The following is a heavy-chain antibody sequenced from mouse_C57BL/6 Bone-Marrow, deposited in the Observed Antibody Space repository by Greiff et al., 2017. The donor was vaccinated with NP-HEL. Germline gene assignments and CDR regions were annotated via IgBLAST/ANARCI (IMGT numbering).Heavy chain of an antibody. D-gene: IGHD1-3*01. Sequence: EVHLVESGGGLVQPGGSLNLSCAASGFTFSDYGMAWVRQAPRKGPEWVAFISNLAYSIYYADTVTGRFTISRENAKNTLYLEMSSLRSEDTAMYYCAREWGFAYWGQGTLVTVSA. CDR3: AREWGFAY. V-gene: IGHV5-15*01. CDR2: ISNLAYSI. J-gene: IGHJ3*01. CDR1: GFTFSDYG.